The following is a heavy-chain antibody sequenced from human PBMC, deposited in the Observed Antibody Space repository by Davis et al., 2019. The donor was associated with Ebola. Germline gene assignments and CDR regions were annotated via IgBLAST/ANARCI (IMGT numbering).Heavy chain of an antibody. J-gene: IGHJ4*02. V-gene: IGHV3-48*02. CDR3: ARESENNGWIFDS. Sequence: GESLKISCAASGFTFSSYNMNWVRQAPGKGLEWVAYISTGRNYIYYADFAKGRFTISRDTAKNSLYLQMNSLTDEDTALYYCARESENNGWIFDSWGQGSLVIVSA. CDR2: ISTGRNYI. CDR1: GFTFSSYN. D-gene: IGHD6-19*01.